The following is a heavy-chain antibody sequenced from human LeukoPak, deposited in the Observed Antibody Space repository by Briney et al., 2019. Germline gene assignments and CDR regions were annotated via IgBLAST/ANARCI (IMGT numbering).Heavy chain of an antibody. CDR3: AKDLRSGYYYDAFDI. Sequence: PGGSLRLSCAASGFTFISYAMSWVRQAPGKGLEWVSTISGSGDATYYADSVQVRFTISRDYSKNTLFLQMNSLRAEDTAVYYCAKDLRSGYYYDAFDIWGQGTMVTVSS. CDR2: ISGSGDAT. CDR1: GFTFISYA. V-gene: IGHV3-23*01. D-gene: IGHD3-22*01. J-gene: IGHJ3*02.